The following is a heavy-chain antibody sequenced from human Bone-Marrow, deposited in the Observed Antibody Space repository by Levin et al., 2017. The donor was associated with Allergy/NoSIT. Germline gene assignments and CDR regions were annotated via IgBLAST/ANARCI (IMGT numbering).Heavy chain of an antibody. CDR3: ARDLTGIEQGFQY. D-gene: IGHD3-9*01. CDR1: GFTFSNYY. CDR2: ISGSHKTI. V-gene: IGHV3-11*01. Sequence: GSLRLSCAASGFTFSNYYMSWIRQAPGKGLEWISSISGSHKTIYYADSVKGRFTISRDNTQNSLFLQMNSLRADDTALYYCARDLTGIEQGFQYWGQGSLVTVSS. J-gene: IGHJ4*02.